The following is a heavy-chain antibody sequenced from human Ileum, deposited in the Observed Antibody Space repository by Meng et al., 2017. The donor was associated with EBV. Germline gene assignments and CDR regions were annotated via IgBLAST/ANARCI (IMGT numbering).Heavy chain of an antibody. Sequence: QVQLQQWGAGLLKPSETLSLTCAVYGGSFSDYFWSWIRQPPGKGLEWIGEINHNGGTNYNPSLNPSLKSRVTISVDTSKNQFSLKLSSVTAADTAVYYCARGGGVLTPLDYWGQGTLVTVSS. CDR1: GGSFSDYF. CDR3: ARGGGVLTPLDY. V-gene: IGHV4-34*01. CDR2: INHNGGT. D-gene: IGHD2-8*02. J-gene: IGHJ4*02.